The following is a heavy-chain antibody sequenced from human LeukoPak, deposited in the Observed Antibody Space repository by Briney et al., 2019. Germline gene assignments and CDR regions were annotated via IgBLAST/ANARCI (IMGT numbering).Heavy chain of an antibody. Sequence: SESLSLTCTVSGGSISSYYWSWIRQPAGKGLEWIGRIYTSGTTHYNPSLKSRVTMSVDTSKNQFSLKLSSVTAADTAVYYCARLSTVTTSFDYWGQGTLVTVSS. V-gene: IGHV4-4*07. D-gene: IGHD4-17*01. CDR2: IYTSGTT. CDR3: ARLSTVTTSFDY. J-gene: IGHJ4*02. CDR1: GGSISSYY.